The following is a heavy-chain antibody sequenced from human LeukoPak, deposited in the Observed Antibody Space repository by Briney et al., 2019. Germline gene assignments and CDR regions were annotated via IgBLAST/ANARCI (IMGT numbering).Heavy chain of an antibody. D-gene: IGHD2-21*01. CDR2: ISSSGSTI. CDR1: GFSFTTYA. V-gene: IGHV3-48*03. CDR3: ARDRGGAFDY. J-gene: IGHJ4*02. Sequence: GGSLRLSCAASGFSFTTYAMNWVRQAPGKGLEWVSYISSSGSTIYYADSVKGRFTISRDNAKNSLYLQMNSLRAEDTAVYYCARDRGGAFDYWGQGTLVTVSS.